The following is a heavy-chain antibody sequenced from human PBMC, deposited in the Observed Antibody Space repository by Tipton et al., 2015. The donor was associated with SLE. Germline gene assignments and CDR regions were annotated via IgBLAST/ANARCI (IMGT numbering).Heavy chain of an antibody. D-gene: IGHD2-8*02. V-gene: IGHV4-38-2*01. J-gene: IGHJ4*02. Sequence: TLSLTRAVSGYSISSGYYWGWIRQPPGKGLEWIGGIYHSGSTDYNPSLKSRVTLSVDTSRNQFSLKLSSETAADTAVYYCARGGVADPFDYWGQGTLVTDSS. CDR3: ARGGVADPFDY. CDR1: GYSISSGYY. CDR2: IYHSGST.